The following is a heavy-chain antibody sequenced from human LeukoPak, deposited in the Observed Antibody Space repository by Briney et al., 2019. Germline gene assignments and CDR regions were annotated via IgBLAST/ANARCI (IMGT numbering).Heavy chain of an antibody. V-gene: IGHV3-23*01. CDR1: GFTFSSYA. D-gene: IGHD2-2*01. Sequence: GGSLRLSCAASGFTFSSYAMSWVRQTPGKGLEWVSSISGNSGSTHYADSVKGRFTISRDNSKNTLYLQMNSLRAEDTAVYYCAKGVVVVPAAGHYFGYWGQGTLVTVSS. CDR3: AKGVVVVPAAGHYFGY. J-gene: IGHJ4*02. CDR2: ISGNSGST.